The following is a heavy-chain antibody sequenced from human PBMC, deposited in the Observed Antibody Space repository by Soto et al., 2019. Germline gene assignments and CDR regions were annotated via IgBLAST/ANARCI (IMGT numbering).Heavy chain of an antibody. CDR2: IYYSGST. CDR3: ARDLGIAARPEYYYYGMDV. J-gene: IGHJ6*02. CDR1: GGSVSSGSYY. V-gene: IGHV4-61*01. Sequence: PSETLSLTCTVSGGSVSSGSYYWSWIRQPPGKGLEWIGYIYYSGSTNYNPSLKSRVTISVDTSKNQFSLKLSSVTAADTAVYYCARDLGIAARPEYYYYGMDVWGQGTTVTVSS. D-gene: IGHD6-6*01.